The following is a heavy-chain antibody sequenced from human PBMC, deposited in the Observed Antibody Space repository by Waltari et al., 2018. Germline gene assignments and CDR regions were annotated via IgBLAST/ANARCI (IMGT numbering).Heavy chain of an antibody. J-gene: IGHJ4*02. V-gene: IGHV4-61*09. CDR1: GGSISSGSYY. Sequence: QESGPGLVKPSQTLSLTCTVSGGSISSGSYYWSWIRQPAGKGLEWIGYIYTSGSTNYNPSLKSRVTISVDTSKNQFSLKLSSVTAADTAVYYCARVDGYNSLDYWGQGTLVTVSS. CDR2: IYTSGST. CDR3: ARVDGYNSLDY. D-gene: IGHD5-12*01.